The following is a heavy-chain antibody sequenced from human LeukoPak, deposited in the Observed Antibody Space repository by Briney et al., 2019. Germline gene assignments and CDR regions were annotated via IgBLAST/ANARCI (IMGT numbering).Heavy chain of an antibody. D-gene: IGHD5-18*01. CDR2: INSDGSST. Sequence: GGSLRLSCAASGFTFSSYWMHWVRQAPGKGLVWVSRINSDGSSTSYADSVKGRFTISRDNAKNTLYLQMNSLRAEDTAVYYCAKGYGYSYAYTLYWGQGTLVTVSS. CDR1: GFTFSSYW. J-gene: IGHJ4*02. CDR3: AKGYGYSYAYTLY. V-gene: IGHV3-74*01.